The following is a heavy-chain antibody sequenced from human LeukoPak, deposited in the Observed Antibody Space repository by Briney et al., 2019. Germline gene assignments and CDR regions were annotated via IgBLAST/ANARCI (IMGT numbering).Heavy chain of an antibody. CDR1: GFTFSSYG. Sequence: PGGSPRLSCAASGFTFSSYGMHWVRQAPGKGLEWVAFIRYDGSNKYYADSVKGRFTISRDNSKNTLYLQMNSLRAEDTAVYYCAKEIHCSSTSCYPPTDYYYYGMDVWGQGTTVTVSS. D-gene: IGHD2-2*01. V-gene: IGHV3-30*02. J-gene: IGHJ6*02. CDR2: IRYDGSNK. CDR3: AKEIHCSSTSCYPPTDYYYYGMDV.